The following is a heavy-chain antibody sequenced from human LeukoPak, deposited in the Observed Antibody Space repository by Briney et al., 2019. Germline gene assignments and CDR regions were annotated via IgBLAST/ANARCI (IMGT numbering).Heavy chain of an antibody. CDR3: AKGAAVAYCGGDCYVDY. D-gene: IGHD2-21*02. V-gene: IGHV3-23*01. CDR1: GLTFSSYS. J-gene: IGHJ4*02. Sequence: GGSLRLSCAASGLTFSSYSMSWVRQAPGKGLEWVSAISGSGGSTYYADSVKGRFTISRDNSKNTLYLQMNSLRAEDTAVYYCAKGAAVAYCGGDCYVDYWGQGTLVTVSS. CDR2: ISGSGGST.